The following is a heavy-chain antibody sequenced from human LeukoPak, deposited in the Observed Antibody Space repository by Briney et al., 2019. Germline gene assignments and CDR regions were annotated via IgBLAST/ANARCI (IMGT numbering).Heavy chain of an antibody. Sequence: ASVKVSCKASGYTFTGYYMHWVRQAPGQGLEWMGWINPNSGGTNYAQKFQGRVTMTRDTSISTAYMELSSLRSEDTAVYYCARVRWELSSGYSPWGQGTLVTVSS. D-gene: IGHD3-22*01. V-gene: IGHV1-2*02. CDR1: GYTFTGYY. CDR3: ARVRWELSSGYSP. J-gene: IGHJ5*02. CDR2: INPNSGGT.